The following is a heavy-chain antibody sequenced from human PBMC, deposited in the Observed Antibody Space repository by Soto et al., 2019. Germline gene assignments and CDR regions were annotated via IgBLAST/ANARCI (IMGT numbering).Heavy chain of an antibody. CDR2: IYSSGST. CDR1: GGSISSGGYY. Sequence: QVQLQESGPGLVKPSQTLSLTCTVSGGSISSGGYYWSWIRQHPGKGLEWIGYIYSSGSTYYNPSLECRVTISVDTSKNQFSLRLSSVTAADTAVYYCARVGSSPSQLNWFDPWGQGTLVTVSS. CDR3: ARVGSSPSQLNWFDP. J-gene: IGHJ5*02. D-gene: IGHD2-2*01. V-gene: IGHV4-31*03.